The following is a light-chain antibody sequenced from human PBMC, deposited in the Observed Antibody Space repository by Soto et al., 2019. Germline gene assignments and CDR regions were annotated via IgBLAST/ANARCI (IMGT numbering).Light chain of an antibody. CDR2: GAT. CDR3: QQYSNWPSIT. Sequence: EIVLTQSPGTLSLSPGERATLSCRASQSVSRSYLAWYQQKRGQTPRLLIYGATSRATGVPARFSGSGSGTEFTLTIKSLQSEDFAVYYCQQYSNWPSITFGQGTRLEIK. J-gene: IGKJ5*01. V-gene: IGKV3-20*01. CDR1: QSVSRSY.